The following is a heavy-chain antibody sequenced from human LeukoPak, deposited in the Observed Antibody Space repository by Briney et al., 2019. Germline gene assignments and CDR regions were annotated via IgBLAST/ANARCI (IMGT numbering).Heavy chain of an antibody. CDR1: GGSVSSYY. D-gene: IGHD3-9*01. CDR3: ARVRDILKGLGPYYFDY. V-gene: IGHV4-59*02. CDR2: VYYSGST. Sequence: SETLSLTCTVSGGSVSSYYWSWIRQPPGKGLEWIGYVYYSGSTNYNPSLKSRVTISVDTSKNQFSLKLSSVTAADTAVYYCARVRDILKGLGPYYFDYWGQGTLVTVSS. J-gene: IGHJ4*02.